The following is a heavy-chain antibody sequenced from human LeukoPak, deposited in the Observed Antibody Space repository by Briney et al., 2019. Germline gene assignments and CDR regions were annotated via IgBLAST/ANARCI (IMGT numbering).Heavy chain of an antibody. J-gene: IGHJ4*02. V-gene: IGHV4-39*01. CDR3: ARLGPYFDFWSGYLPLDY. Sequence: PSETLSLTCTVSGGSVSSSNYYWGWIRQPPGKGLEWIGSASYSGITYYNPSLKSRLTISVDTSKNQFSLKLNSVTAADTAVYYCARLGPYFDFWSGYLPLDYWGQGTLVTVSS. D-gene: IGHD3-3*01. CDR2: ASYSGIT. CDR1: GGSVSSSNYY.